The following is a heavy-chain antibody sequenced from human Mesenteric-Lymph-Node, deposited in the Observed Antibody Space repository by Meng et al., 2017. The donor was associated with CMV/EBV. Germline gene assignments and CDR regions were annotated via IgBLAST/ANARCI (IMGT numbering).Heavy chain of an antibody. CDR3: ASATAYKVDY. Sequence: GSLRLSCAVSGDSVSSDNWWTWVRQPPGKGLEWIGEIHHSGTTTYNPSLRSRISFSVDKSKNQVSLHLTTVTAADTAVYYCASATAYKVDYWGQGTLVTVSS. CDR2: IHHSGTT. V-gene: IGHV4-4*02. J-gene: IGHJ4*02. CDR1: GDSVSSDNW. D-gene: IGHD1-14*01.